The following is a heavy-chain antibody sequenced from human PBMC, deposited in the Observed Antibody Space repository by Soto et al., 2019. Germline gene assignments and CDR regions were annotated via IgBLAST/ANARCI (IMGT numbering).Heavy chain of an antibody. CDR1: GYTFTSYY. J-gene: IGHJ5*02. CDR2: INPSGGST. V-gene: IGHV1-46*01. Sequence: ASVKVSCKASGYTFTSYYMHWVRQAPGQGLEWMGIINPSGGSTSYAQKFQGRVTMTRDTSTSTVYMELSSLRSEDTAVYYCATTSDTAMVSGGGQTPFWFDPWGQGTLVTVSS. CDR3: ATTSDTAMVSGGGQTPFWFDP. D-gene: IGHD5-18*01.